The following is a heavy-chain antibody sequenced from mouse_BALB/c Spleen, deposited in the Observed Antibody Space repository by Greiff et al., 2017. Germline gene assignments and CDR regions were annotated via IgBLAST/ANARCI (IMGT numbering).Heavy chain of an antibody. V-gene: IGHV1S81*02. CDR2: INPSNGGT. J-gene: IGHJ4*01. CDR3: TRSYDGYYGMDY. D-gene: IGHD2-3*01. Sequence: QVQLQQPGAELVKPGASVKLSCKASGYTFTSYYMYWVKQRPGQGLEWIGGINPSNGGTNFNEKFKSKATLTVDKSSSTAYMQLSSLTSEDSAVYYCTRSYDGYYGMDYWGQGTSVTVSS. CDR1: GYTFTSYY.